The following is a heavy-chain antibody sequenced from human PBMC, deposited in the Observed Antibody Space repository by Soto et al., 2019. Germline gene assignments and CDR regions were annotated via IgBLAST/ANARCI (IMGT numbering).Heavy chain of an antibody. D-gene: IGHD6-19*01. Sequence: PSETLSLTCAVYGGSFSGYYWSWIRQPPGKGLGWIGEINHSGSTNYNPSLKSRVTISVDTSKNQFSLKLSSVTAADTAVYYCARAQAVAGTGTVVSHYYGMDVWGQGTTVTVSS. CDR3: ARAQAVAGTGTVVSHYYGMDV. CDR1: GGSFSGYY. J-gene: IGHJ6*02. V-gene: IGHV4-34*01. CDR2: INHSGST.